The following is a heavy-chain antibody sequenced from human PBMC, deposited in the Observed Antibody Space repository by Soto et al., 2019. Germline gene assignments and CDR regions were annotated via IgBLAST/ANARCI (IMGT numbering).Heavy chain of an antibody. CDR3: ARDLSLDYYDSSGPPYYGMDV. CDR2: INPSGGST. CDR1: GYTFTSYY. J-gene: IGHJ6*02. V-gene: IGHV1-46*01. D-gene: IGHD3-22*01. Sequence: ASVTVSCKASGYTFTSYYMHWVRQAPGQGLEWMGIINPSGGSTSYAQKFQGRVTMTRDTSTSTVYMELSSLRSEDTAVYYCARDLSLDYYDSSGPPYYGMDVWGQGTTVTVSS.